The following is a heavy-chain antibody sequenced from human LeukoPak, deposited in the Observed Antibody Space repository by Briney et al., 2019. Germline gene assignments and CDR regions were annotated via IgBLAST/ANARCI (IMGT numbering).Heavy chain of an antibody. Sequence: SETLSLTCTVSGGSIGSYYWHWIRQPPGKGLEWIGYIYFTGSTNYNPSLKSRVTISVDTSKNQFSLKLNSVTAADTAIYYCARSTFSSSLWDYWGQGTLVTVFS. CDR2: IYFTGST. CDR1: GGSIGSYY. V-gene: IGHV4-59*01. J-gene: IGHJ4*02. D-gene: IGHD6-13*01. CDR3: ARSTFSSSLWDY.